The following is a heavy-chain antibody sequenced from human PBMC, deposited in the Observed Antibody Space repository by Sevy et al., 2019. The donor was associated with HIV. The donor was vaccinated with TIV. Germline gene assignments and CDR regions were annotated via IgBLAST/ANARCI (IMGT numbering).Heavy chain of an antibody. Sequence: QSQTLSLTCAISGDSVSSNSAAWTWIRRSPSRGLEWLGRTYYRSKWYSDYADSVKRRLTITPDTSKNQSSLQLQSVTPEDTAMYYCVRYRSGYYWYFDLWGRGTLVTVSS. CDR2: TYYRSKWYS. J-gene: IGHJ2*01. D-gene: IGHD6-19*01. CDR1: GDSVSSNSAA. V-gene: IGHV6-1*01. CDR3: VRYRSGYYWYFDL.